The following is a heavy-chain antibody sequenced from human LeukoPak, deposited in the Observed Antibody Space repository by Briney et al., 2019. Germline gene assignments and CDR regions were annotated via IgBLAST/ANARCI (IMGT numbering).Heavy chain of an antibody. D-gene: IGHD7-27*01. J-gene: IGHJ4*02. CDR1: GGSVSSYY. V-gene: IGHV4-59*08. CDR3: ARGWGYFDS. Sequence: SETLSLTCTVSGGSVSSYYLSWIRQPPGKGLEWVGYIYYSGSTNYSPSLKSRVTISVDTSKNQFSLKLSSVTAADTAVYYCARGWGYFDSWGQGTLVTVSS. CDR2: IYYSGST.